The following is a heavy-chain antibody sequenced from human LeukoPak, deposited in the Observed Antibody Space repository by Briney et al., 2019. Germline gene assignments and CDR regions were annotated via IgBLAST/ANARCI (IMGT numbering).Heavy chain of an antibody. Sequence: PRRSLRLSCAASGFTFSSYAMHWVRQAPGKGLEWVAVISYDGSNKYYADSVKGRFTISRDNAKNSLYLQMNSLRAEDTAVYYCARVRQQLVFNWFDPWGQGTLVTVSS. CDR2: ISYDGSNK. CDR1: GFTFSSYA. J-gene: IGHJ5*02. CDR3: ARVRQQLVFNWFDP. V-gene: IGHV3-30-3*01. D-gene: IGHD6-13*01.